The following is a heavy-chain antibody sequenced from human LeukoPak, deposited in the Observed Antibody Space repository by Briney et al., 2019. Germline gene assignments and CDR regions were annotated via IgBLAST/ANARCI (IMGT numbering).Heavy chain of an antibody. CDR3: AKWGDYDVLTGYVSDY. J-gene: IGHJ4*02. CDR1: GFTFSNYA. V-gene: IGHV3-23*01. D-gene: IGHD3-9*01. Sequence: GASLRLSCAASGFTFSNYAMSWVRQAPGKGLDWVSAITGSGGNTYYADSVKGRFTISRDNSKNRVFLQMNSLRAEDTAVYYCAKWGDYDVLTGYVSDYWGQGTLVTVSS. CDR2: ITGSGGNT.